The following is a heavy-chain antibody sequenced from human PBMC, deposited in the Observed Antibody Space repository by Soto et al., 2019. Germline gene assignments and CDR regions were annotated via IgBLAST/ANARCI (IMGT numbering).Heavy chain of an antibody. CDR1: GGSFSGYY. Sequence: SETLSLTCAVYGGSFSGYYWSWIRQPPGKGLEWIGEINHSGSTNYNPSLKSRVTISVDTSKNQFSLNLRSVTAADTAVYYCARAPLYYYDSRGYYHHFDYWGQGTLVTVSS. D-gene: IGHD3-22*01. CDR2: INHSGST. V-gene: IGHV4-34*01. CDR3: ARAPLYYYDSRGYYHHFDY. J-gene: IGHJ4*02.